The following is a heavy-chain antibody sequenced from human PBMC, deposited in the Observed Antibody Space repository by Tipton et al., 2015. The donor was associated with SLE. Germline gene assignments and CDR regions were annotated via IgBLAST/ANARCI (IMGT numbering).Heavy chain of an antibody. CDR3: ARHADYYSPAGSKYKGYYVDY. D-gene: IGHD3-10*01. J-gene: IGHJ4*02. CDR1: GDSVSSNSAA. V-gene: IGHV6-1*01. Sequence: GLVKPSQTLSLTCAISGDSVSSNSAAWNWIRQSPSRGLEWLGRTYYRSKWYNDYAVSVKSRITINPDTSKNQFSLQLNSVTPEDTAVYFCARHADYYSPAGSKYKGYYVDYWGLGTLVTVSS. CDR2: TYYRSKWYN.